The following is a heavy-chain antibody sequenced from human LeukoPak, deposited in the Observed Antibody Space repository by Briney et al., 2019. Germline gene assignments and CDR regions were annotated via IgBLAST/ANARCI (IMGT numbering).Heavy chain of an antibody. J-gene: IGHJ4*02. CDR3: ARGDLAAASFDY. Sequence: SGTLSLTCAVYGGSFSGYYWSWIRQPPGKGLEWIGEINHSGSTNYNPSLKSRVTISVDTSENQFSLKLSSVTAADTAVYYCARGDLAAASFDYWGQGTLVTVSS. CDR2: INHSGST. D-gene: IGHD6-13*01. CDR1: GGSFSGYY. V-gene: IGHV4-34*01.